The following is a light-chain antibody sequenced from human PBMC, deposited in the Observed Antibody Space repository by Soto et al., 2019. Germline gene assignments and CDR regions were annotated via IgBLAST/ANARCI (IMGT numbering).Light chain of an antibody. CDR3: QQYNSYSWT. CDR2: DAS. J-gene: IGKJ1*01. CDR1: QSISSW. V-gene: IGKV1-5*01. Sequence: DIQMTQSPSTLSASVGDRVTITCRASQSISSWLAWYRQKPGKAPKLLIYDASSLESGVPSSFSGSGSGTEFTLTISSLQPDDFATYDCQQYNSYSWTVGQGTKGDIK.